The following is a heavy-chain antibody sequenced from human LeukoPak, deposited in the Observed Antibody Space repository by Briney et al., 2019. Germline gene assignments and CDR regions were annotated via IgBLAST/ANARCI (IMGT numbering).Heavy chain of an antibody. CDR3: ARSPRGGTKTYFDY. J-gene: IGHJ4*02. D-gene: IGHD1-14*01. CDR2: IYYSGST. CDR1: GDPIRNYY. V-gene: IGHV4-59*01. Sequence: RTSETLSLTCTVSGDPIRNYYWSWIRQPPGKGLEWIGYIYYSGSTNYNPSLKSRVTISVDTSKNQFSLRLSSVTAADTAVYYCARSPRGGTKTYFDYWGQGTLVTVSP.